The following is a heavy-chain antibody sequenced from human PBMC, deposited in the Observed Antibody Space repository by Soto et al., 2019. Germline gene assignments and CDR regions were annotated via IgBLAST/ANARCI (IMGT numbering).Heavy chain of an antibody. CDR1: SGSISSSNW. J-gene: IGHJ6*03. CDR2: IYHSGST. D-gene: IGHD2-2*01. Sequence: PSETLSLTCAVSSGSISSSNWWSWVRQPPGKGLEWIGEIYHSGSTNYNPSLKSRVTISVDKSKNQFSLKLSSVTAADTAVYYCARGQDCSSTICYPLHYYYYYMDVWGKGTTVTVSS. V-gene: IGHV4-4*02. CDR3: ARGQDCSSTICYPLHYYYYYMDV.